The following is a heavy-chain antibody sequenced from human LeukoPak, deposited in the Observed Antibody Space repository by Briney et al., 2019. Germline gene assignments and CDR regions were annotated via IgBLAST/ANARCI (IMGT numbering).Heavy chain of an antibody. CDR1: GFTFNRYW. CDR3: ARDLGSYHSATSGPY. J-gene: IGHJ4*02. Sequence: GGSLRLSCAASGFTFNRYWVHWVRQAPGQGLVWVSRVGTDGSTTNYADSVKGRFTISRDNAKNSLYLQMNSLRVEDTAVYYCARDLGSYHSATSGPYWGQGTLVTVSS. D-gene: IGHD3-22*01. V-gene: IGHV3-74*01. CDR2: VGTDGSTT.